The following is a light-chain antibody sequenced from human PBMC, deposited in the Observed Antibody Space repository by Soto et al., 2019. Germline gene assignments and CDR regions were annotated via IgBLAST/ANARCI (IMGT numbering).Light chain of an antibody. CDR1: SSDVGANNY. V-gene: IGLV2-8*01. CDR3: SAYAGGNKV. CDR2: EVT. Sequence: QSALTQPPSASGSPGQSVTISCTGTSSDVGANNYVSWYQQHPGKAPKLMIYEVTQRPSGVPDRFSGSKSGNTASLTVSGLQAEDESDYYCSAYAGGNKVFGTGTKLTVL. J-gene: IGLJ1*01.